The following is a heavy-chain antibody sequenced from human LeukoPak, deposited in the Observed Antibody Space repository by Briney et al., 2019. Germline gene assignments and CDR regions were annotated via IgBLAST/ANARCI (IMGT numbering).Heavy chain of an antibody. Sequence: GGSLRLSCAASGFSFSSYGMHWVRQAPGKGLEWLTFIWFDGSQTYYADSVKGRFTISRDNSKNTLYLQMNSLRTEDTAMYYCAKCSAGDCDIDYWGQGTLVTVSS. CDR3: AKCSAGDCDIDY. D-gene: IGHD2-21*02. V-gene: IGHV3-30*02. J-gene: IGHJ4*02. CDR2: IWFDGSQT. CDR1: GFSFSSYG.